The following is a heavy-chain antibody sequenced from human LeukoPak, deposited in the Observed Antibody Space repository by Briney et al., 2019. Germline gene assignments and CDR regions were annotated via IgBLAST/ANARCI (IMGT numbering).Heavy chain of an antibody. V-gene: IGHV3-7*01. D-gene: IGHD6-19*01. J-gene: IGHJ4*02. Sequence: GGSLRLSCAASGFSFRDYWMSWVRQAPGKGLEWVADITPDGSGKTYVDSVKGRFTISRDNAKQSLYVQMDTLTAEDTAVYYCARDAVAVAGTFYYWGQGTLVTVSS. CDR3: ARDAVAVAGTFYY. CDR1: GFSFRDYW. CDR2: ITPDGSGK.